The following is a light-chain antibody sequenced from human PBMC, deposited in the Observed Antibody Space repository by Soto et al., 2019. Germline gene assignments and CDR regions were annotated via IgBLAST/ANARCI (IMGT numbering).Light chain of an antibody. CDR2: EVS. J-gene: IGLJ1*01. CDR3: SSFTSTTVNV. Sequence: QSALTQPASVSASPGQSITISCTGTSSDIGRYNYVSWYQQHPGKAPKLMIYEVSNRPSGVSDRFSGSKSGNTASLTISGLQAEDEAHYYCSSFTSTTVNVFGSGTKVTVL. V-gene: IGLV2-14*01. CDR1: SSDIGRYNY.